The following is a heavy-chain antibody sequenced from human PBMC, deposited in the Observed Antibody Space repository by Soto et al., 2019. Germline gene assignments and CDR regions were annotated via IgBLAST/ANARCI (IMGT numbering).Heavy chain of an antibody. CDR2: IIPSFATG. CDR1: GGTFGNSA. CDR3: ARSYYGSGSYWFYGMDV. V-gene: IGHV1-69*06. J-gene: IGHJ6*02. Sequence: QVQLVQSGAEVKKPGSSVTVSCKASGGTFGNSAISWVRQAPGQGLEWMGGIIPSFATGNSAPEFQGRLTITADKSTTTAYMELSSLRSEDTAVYYCARSYYGSGSYWFYGMDVWGQGTTVTVSS. D-gene: IGHD3-10*01.